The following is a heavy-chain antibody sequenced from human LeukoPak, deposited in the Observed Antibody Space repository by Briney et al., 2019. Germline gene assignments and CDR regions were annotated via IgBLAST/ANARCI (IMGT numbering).Heavy chain of an antibody. CDR2: INPNSGGI. CDR1: GYTFTGYY. V-gene: IGHV1-2*02. J-gene: IGHJ4*02. CDR3: ARTDTNYGSGNDNFDY. Sequence: EASVKVSCKASGYTFTGYYMHWVRQAPGQGLEWMGWINPNSGGINYAQKFQGRVTMTRDTSISTAYMELSRLRSDDTAVFYCARTDTNYGSGNDNFDYWGQGTLVTVSS. D-gene: IGHD3-10*01.